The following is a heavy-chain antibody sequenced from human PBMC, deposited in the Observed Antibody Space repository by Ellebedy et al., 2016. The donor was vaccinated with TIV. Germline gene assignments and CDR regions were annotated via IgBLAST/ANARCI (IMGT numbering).Heavy chain of an antibody. CDR1: GFTSSSYA. V-gene: IGHV3-30-3*01. CDR3: ARDKSPGSFYGYFDY. D-gene: IGHD3-10*01. Sequence: GESLKISCAASGFTSSSYAMHWVRQAPGKGLEWVAVISYDGSNKHYADSVKGRFTISRDDSKNTLFLQMNSLKPEDTAVYNCARDKSPGSFYGYFDYWGQGTLVTVSS. CDR2: ISYDGSNK. J-gene: IGHJ4*02.